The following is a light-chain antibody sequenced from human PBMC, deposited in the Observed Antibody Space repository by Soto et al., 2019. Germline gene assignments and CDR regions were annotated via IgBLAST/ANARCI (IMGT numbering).Light chain of an antibody. CDR2: DAS. Sequence: EIVLTQSPGTLSLSPGERATLSCRASQSVSSSYLAWYQQKPGQAPRLLIYDASSRATGIPDRFSGSGSGTDFTLTIRRLEPEDFAVYYCQQYGSSPYTFGQGTKLEI. J-gene: IGKJ2*01. V-gene: IGKV3-20*01. CDR1: QSVSSSY. CDR3: QQYGSSPYT.